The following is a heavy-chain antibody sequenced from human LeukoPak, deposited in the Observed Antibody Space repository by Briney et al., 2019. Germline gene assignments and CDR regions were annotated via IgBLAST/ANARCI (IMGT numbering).Heavy chain of an antibody. J-gene: IGHJ4*02. Sequence: ASVKVSCKASGYTFTSYDINWVRQATGQGVEWMGWMNPNSGNTGYAQKFQDSVTMTRNTSISTAYIELSSLRSEDTAVYYCARGRNIVVVVAATPLGYWGQGTLVTVSS. D-gene: IGHD2-15*01. CDR1: GYTFTSYD. CDR2: MNPNSGNT. CDR3: ARGRNIVVVVAATPLGY. V-gene: IGHV1-8*01.